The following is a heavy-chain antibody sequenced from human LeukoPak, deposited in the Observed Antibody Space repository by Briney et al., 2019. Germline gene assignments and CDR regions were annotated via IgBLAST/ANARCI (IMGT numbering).Heavy chain of an antibody. CDR1: GYTFTSYA. CDR2: INAGNGNT. V-gene: IGHV1-3*01. CDR3: ARGKGGYSGSWSSDYYYGMDV. J-gene: IGHJ6*02. D-gene: IGHD6-13*01. Sequence: ASVKVSCKASGYTFTSYAMHWVRQAPGQRLEWMGWINAGNGNTKYSQKFQGRVTITRDTSASTAYMELSSLRSEDTAVYYCARGKGGYSGSWSSDYYYGMDVWGQGTTVTVSS.